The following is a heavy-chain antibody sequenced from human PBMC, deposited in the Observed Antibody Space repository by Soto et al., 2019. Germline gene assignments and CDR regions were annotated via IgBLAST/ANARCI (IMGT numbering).Heavy chain of an antibody. CDR1: GFSLSTSGVG. V-gene: IGHV2-5*02. CDR2: IYWDDDK. CDR3: AHRLDTSRGSPYGDYEDY. D-gene: IGHD4-17*01. J-gene: IGHJ4*02. Sequence: QITLKESGPTLVKPTQTLTLTCTFSGFSLSTSGVGVGWIRQPPGKALEWLALIYWDDDKRYSPSLKSRLTITKDTSKNQVVLTMTNMDPVDTATYYCAHRLDTSRGSPYGDYEDYWGQGTLVTVSS.